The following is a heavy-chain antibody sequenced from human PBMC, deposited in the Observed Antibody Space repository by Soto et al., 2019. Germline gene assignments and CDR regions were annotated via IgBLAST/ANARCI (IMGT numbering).Heavy chain of an antibody. CDR1: GFTFSSYG. Sequence: QVQLVEAGGGVVTPGRSLRLSCAASGFTFSSYGMHWVRQAPGKGLEWVAVISYDGSNKYYADSVKGRFTISRDNSKNTLYLQMNSLRAEDTDVYYCAKDREWEAFYYSYGMDVW. CDR3: AKDREWEAFYYSYGMDV. J-gene: IGHJ6*01. D-gene: IGHD1-26*01. V-gene: IGHV3-30*18. CDR2: ISYDGSNK.